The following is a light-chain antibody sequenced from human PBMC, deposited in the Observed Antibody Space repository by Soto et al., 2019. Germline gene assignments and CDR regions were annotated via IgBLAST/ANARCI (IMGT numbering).Light chain of an antibody. J-gene: IGKJ1*01. CDR1: QNVLYSSNNKNY. CDR2: AAS. CDR3: QQYDNWLRS. Sequence: DIVMTQSPDSLAVSLGERATINCRSSQNVLYSSNNKNYLAWYQHKPGQAPRLLIYAASIRATGIPARFIGSGSGTEFTLTISSLQAEDFAVYYCQQYDNWLRSFGQGTKVDIK. V-gene: IGKV4-1*01.